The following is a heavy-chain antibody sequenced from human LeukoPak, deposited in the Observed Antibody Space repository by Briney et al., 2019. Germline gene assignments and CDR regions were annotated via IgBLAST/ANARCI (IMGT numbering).Heavy chain of an antibody. CDR3: ARALGNAFDI. CDR1: GFTFSSYA. Sequence: GGFLRLSCAASGFTFSSYAMSWVRQAPGKGLEWVSAISGSGGSTYYADSVKGRITISRDNAKNTLYLQMNSLRAEDTALYYCARALGNAFDIWGQGTMVTVSS. CDR2: ISGSGGST. J-gene: IGHJ3*02. D-gene: IGHD7-27*01. V-gene: IGHV3-23*01.